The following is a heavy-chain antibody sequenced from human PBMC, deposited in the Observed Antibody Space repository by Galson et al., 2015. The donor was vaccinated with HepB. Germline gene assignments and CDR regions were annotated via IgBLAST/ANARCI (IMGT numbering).Heavy chain of an antibody. V-gene: IGHV3-15*01. CDR1: GFPFNNAW. CDR3: TRGGRGYSNGHPDY. J-gene: IGHJ4*02. D-gene: IGHD5-18*01. CDR2: IKSKTDGETT. Sequence: SLRLSCAASGFPFNNAWMTWVRQAPGMGLEWVGRIKSKTDGETTDYAAPVKGRFTISRDDSKSIAYLQMNSLKTEDTAVYYCTRGGRGYSNGHPDYWGQGTLVTVSS.